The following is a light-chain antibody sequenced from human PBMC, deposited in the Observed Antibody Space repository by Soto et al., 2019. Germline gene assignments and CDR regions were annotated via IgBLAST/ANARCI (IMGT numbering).Light chain of an antibody. V-gene: IGKV3-20*01. CDR2: GPS. Sequence: EIVLTQSPGTLSLSPGERATLSCRASQSISSTYLTWYHQRPGQAPRLLIHGPSRRASGIPDRFSGSGSGTDFTLTISRLEPEDFAVYYCQQYGNFPYTFGPGTKVHIK. J-gene: IGKJ2*01. CDR3: QQYGNFPYT. CDR1: QSISSTY.